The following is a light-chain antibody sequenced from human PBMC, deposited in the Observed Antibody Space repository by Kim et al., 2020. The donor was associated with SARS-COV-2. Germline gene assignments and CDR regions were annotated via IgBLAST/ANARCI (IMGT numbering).Light chain of an antibody. CDR3: QQYDTSPPT. CDR1: QSVSSSY. V-gene: IGKV3-20*01. CDR2: GAS. Sequence: EIVLTQSPGTLSLSPGERATLSCRASQSVSSSYLAWYQQKPGQAPRLLIYGASSRATGIPDRFSGSGSGTDFTLTISRLEPEDFAVYYCQQYDTSPPTFGGGTKV. J-gene: IGKJ4*01.